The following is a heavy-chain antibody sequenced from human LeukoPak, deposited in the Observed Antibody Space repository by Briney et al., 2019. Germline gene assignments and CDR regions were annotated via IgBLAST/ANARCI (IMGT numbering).Heavy chain of an antibody. CDR3: ARDAQRGFDYSKSLKH. CDR1: GFTFDDYG. V-gene: IGHV3-33*01. D-gene: IGHD4-11*01. J-gene: IGHJ4*02. Sequence: GRSLRLSGAASGFTFDDYGMHWVRQAPGKGLEWVAVIGSDGTNPYYADSVKVRFTISRDDSEIQVFLQMNSLKIEDTAVYFCARDAQRGFDYSKSLKHWGQGTPVTVST. CDR2: IGSDGTNP.